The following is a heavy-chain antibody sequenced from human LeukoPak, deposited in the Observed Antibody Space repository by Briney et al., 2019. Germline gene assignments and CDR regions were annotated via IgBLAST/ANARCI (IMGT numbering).Heavy chain of an antibody. CDR3: ARVALTMIVAY. CDR2: ISGSGGST. D-gene: IGHD3-22*01. CDR1: GFTFSSYG. V-gene: IGHV3-23*01. Sequence: GGSLRLSCAASGFTFSSYGMSWVRQAPGKGLEWVSAISGSGGSTYYADSVKGRFTISRDNAKNSLYLQMNSLRAEDTAVYYCARVALTMIVAYWGQGTLVTVSS. J-gene: IGHJ4*02.